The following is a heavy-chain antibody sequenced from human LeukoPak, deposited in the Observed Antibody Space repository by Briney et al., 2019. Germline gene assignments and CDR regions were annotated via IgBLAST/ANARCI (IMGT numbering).Heavy chain of an antibody. Sequence: PGGSLRLSCAASGFTFSDYNMNWVRQAPGKGLEWVSFISSGSSYIYYADSVKGRFTISRDDAKNSLYLQMNSLGAEDTAVYYCARGSSSFDYWGQGTLVTVSS. CDR3: ARGSSSFDY. V-gene: IGHV3-21*01. D-gene: IGHD6-6*01. J-gene: IGHJ4*02. CDR2: ISSGSSYI. CDR1: GFTFSDYN.